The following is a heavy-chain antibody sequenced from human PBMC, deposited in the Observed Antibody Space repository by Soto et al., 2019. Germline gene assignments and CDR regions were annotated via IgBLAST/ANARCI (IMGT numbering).Heavy chain of an antibody. CDR2: IYYSGST. J-gene: IGHJ5*02. CDR1: GGSISGYY. CDR3: ARGLLIAVAGTGWFDP. V-gene: IGHV4-59*01. Sequence: PSETLSLTCTVSGGSISGYYCTWIRQRPGKGLEWIGYIYYSGSTNYNPSLKSRVTISVDTSKNQFSLKLSSVPAADTAVYYCARGLLIAVAGTGWFDPWGQGTLVTVSS. D-gene: IGHD6-19*01.